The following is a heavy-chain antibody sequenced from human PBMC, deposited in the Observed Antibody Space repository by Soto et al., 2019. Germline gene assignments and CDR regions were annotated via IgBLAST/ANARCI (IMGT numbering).Heavy chain of an antibody. Sequence: QVQLQESGPGLVKPSQTLSLTCTVSGGSIGSGGYYWSWIRQHPGKGLEWIGYIYYSGSTYYNPSLKSRVTRSVDTSKNQFSLKLSSVTAADTAVYYCARYVAFKQQPLGDWFDPWGQGTLVTVSS. CDR3: ARYVAFKQQPLGDWFDP. CDR2: IYYSGST. J-gene: IGHJ5*02. D-gene: IGHD6-13*01. CDR1: GGSIGSGGYY. V-gene: IGHV4-31*03.